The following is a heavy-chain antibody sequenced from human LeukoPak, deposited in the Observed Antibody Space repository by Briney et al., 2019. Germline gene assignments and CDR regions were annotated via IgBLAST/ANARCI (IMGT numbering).Heavy chain of an antibody. CDR3: AREYSSSSYGYYYYVDV. CDR2: IYSGGST. Sequence: GGSLRLSCAASGFTVSSNYMSWIRQAPGKGLEWVSVIYSGGSTYYADSVKGRFTISRDNSKNTLYLQMNSLTAEDTAVYYCAREYSSSSYGYYYYVDVWGKGTTVTVSS. V-gene: IGHV3-66*02. D-gene: IGHD6-6*01. CDR1: GFTVSSNY. J-gene: IGHJ6*03.